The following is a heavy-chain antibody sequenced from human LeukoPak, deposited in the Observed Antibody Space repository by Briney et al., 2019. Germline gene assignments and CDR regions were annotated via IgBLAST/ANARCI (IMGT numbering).Heavy chain of an antibody. V-gene: IGHV3-30*04. CDR3: ARDDIHYSSYYYYYGMDV. CDR1: GFIFSSYA. D-gene: IGHD3-10*01. Sequence: GGSLRLSCAASGFIFSSYAMHWVRQAPGKGQERVAVISYDGSNKYYADSVKGRFTISRDNSKNTLYLQMNSLRAEDTAVYYCARDDIHYSSYYYYYGMDVWGKGTTVTVSS. J-gene: IGHJ6*04. CDR2: ISYDGSNK.